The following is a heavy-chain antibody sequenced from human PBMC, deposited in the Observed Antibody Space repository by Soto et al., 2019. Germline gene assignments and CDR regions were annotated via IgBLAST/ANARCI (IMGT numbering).Heavy chain of an antibody. J-gene: IGHJ5*02. CDR1: GYTFTSYG. Sequence: QVQLVQSGAEVKKPGASVKVSCKASGYTFTSYGINWVRQAPGQGLEWMGRISGYNGNTNYAQKLQGRVTMTTDTSTSTAYMELRSLRSDDTAVYYCARDRGYNWNYGWFDPWGQGTLVTVSS. D-gene: IGHD1-7*01. CDR3: ARDRGYNWNYGWFDP. CDR2: ISGYNGNT. V-gene: IGHV1-18*01.